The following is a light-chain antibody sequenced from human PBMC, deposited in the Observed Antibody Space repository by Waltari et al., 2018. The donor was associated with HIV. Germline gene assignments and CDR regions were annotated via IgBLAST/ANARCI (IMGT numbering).Light chain of an antibody. Sequence: QSVLTQPPSASETPGQRVTITCSGSSSNIGTTYVYWYQQLPGTTPTLLIYSKGHRPSGVPDRFSGSKSGTSASLAISGLRSEDEAAYYCAAWDDILSGLVFGGGTKLTVL. CDR2: SKG. CDR1: SSNIGTTY. V-gene: IGLV1-47*01. J-gene: IGLJ3*02. CDR3: AAWDDILSGLV.